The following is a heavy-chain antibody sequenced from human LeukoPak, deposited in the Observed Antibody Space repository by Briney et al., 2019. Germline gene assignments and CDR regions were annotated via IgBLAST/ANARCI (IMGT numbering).Heavy chain of an antibody. CDR3: TSSAVYYYYYMDV. V-gene: IGHV3-73*01. CDR2: IRSRGNSYET. Sequence: TGGSLRLSCAASGFTFSGSAMHWVRQASGKGLEWVGRIRSRGNSYETAYAASVQGRFTISRDDSKNTAYLQMNSLKTEDTAVYYCTSSAVYYYYYMDVWGKGTTVTVSS. CDR1: GFTFSGSA. D-gene: IGHD3-10*01. J-gene: IGHJ6*03.